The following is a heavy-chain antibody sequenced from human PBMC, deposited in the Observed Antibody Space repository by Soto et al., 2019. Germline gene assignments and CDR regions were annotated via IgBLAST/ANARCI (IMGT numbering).Heavy chain of an antibody. CDR1: GFTFSSYA. D-gene: IGHD5-18*01. Sequence: EVQLLESGGGLVQPGGSLRLSCAASGFTFSSYAMSWVRQAPGKGLEWVSAISGSGGSTYYADSVKGRFTISRDNSKNTLYVQMNSLRAEYTAVYYCAKDPGYSYGYYYYYYMDVWGKGTTVTVSS. V-gene: IGHV3-23*01. CDR3: AKDPGYSYGYYYYYYMDV. CDR2: ISGSGGST. J-gene: IGHJ6*03.